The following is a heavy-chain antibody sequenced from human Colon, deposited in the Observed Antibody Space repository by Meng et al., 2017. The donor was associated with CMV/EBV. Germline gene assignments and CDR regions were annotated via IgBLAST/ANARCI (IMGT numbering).Heavy chain of an antibody. D-gene: IGHD2-21*01. CDR1: GIPFSSSG. CDR3: ARDKGVRTFDT. V-gene: IGHV3-30*02. J-gene: IGHJ4*02. CDR2: IRHDVSNE. Sequence: QGRLGEPWGGGGHPGESLRLVCAASGIPFSSSGMHWVRQAPGKWLELGSLIRHDVSNEYYAESVRCRFTISRDNSKNTVYLQMNSLRSEDTAVYYCARDKGVRTFDTWGQGILVTVSS.